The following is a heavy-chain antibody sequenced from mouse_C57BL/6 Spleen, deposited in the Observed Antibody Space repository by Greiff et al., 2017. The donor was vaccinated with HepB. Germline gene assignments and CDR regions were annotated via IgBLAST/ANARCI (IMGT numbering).Heavy chain of an antibody. V-gene: IGHV1-82*01. Sequence: QVQLQQSGPELVKPGASVKISCKASGYAFSSSWMNWVKQRPGKGLEWIGRIYPGDGDTNYNGKFKGKATLTADKSSSTAYMQLSSLTSEDSAVYFCALIYYDYDGYAMDYWGQGTSVTVSS. CDR2: IYPGDGDT. D-gene: IGHD2-4*01. CDR3: ALIYYDYDGYAMDY. CDR1: GYAFSSSW. J-gene: IGHJ4*01.